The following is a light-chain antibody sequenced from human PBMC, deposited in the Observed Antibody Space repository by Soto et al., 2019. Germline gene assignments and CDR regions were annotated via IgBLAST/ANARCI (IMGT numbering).Light chain of an antibody. CDR1: QSVLYSSNNNNY. J-gene: IGKJ1*01. CDR3: QQYYSTPQGT. CDR2: WAS. V-gene: IGKV4-1*01. Sequence: DIVMTQSPDSLAVSLGERATINCKSSQSVLYSSNNNNYLAWYQQKPGQPPKLLIYWASTRESGVTDRFSGSGSGTDFTLTISRLQAEDGAVYYCQQYYSTPQGTFGQGTKVEIK.